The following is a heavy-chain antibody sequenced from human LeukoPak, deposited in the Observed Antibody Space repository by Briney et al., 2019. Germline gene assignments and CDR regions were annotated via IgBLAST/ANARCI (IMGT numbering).Heavy chain of an antibody. CDR1: GGSVSSGSYY. J-gene: IGHJ4*02. V-gene: IGHV4-61*01. D-gene: IGHD4-17*01. Sequence: SETLSLTCTVSGGSVSSGSYYWSWIRQPPGKGLEWIGYIYYRGSTNYNPSLKSRVTISVDTSKNQFSLKLSSVTAADTAVYYCARVADYGDYIDFDYWGQGTLVTVSS. CDR3: ARVADYGDYIDFDY. CDR2: IYYRGST.